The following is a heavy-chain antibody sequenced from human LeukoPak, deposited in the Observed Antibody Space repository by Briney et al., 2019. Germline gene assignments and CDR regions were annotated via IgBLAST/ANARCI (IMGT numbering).Heavy chain of an antibody. V-gene: IGHV3-23*01. Sequence: GVSLRLSCAAFGFPFSSYAMSWVRQAPGKGLEWVSATSSSDAGTYHADSVRGRFTISRDNSKNTLYLQMNSLRVEDAAVYYCARAPVTTCRGAYCYPFDYWGQGTLVTVSS. J-gene: IGHJ4*02. CDR3: ARAPVTTCRGAYCYPFDY. D-gene: IGHD2-21*01. CDR2: TSSSDAGT. CDR1: GFPFSSYA.